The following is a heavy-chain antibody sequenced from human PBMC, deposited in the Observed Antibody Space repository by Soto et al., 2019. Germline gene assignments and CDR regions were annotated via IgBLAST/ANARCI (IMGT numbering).Heavy chain of an antibody. J-gene: IGHJ3*02. V-gene: IGHV3-23*01. CDR2: ISGSGGST. Sequence: EVQLLESGGGLVQPGGSLRLSCAASGFTFSSYAMSWVRQAPGKALEWVSAISGSGGSTYYADSVKGRFTISRDNSKNTLYLQMNSLRAEDTAVYCCTKDARYYDGSGNYYDYDACDIWGQGTMVTVSS. CDR1: GFTFSSYA. CDR3: TKDARYYDGSGNYYDYDACDI. D-gene: IGHD3-10*01.